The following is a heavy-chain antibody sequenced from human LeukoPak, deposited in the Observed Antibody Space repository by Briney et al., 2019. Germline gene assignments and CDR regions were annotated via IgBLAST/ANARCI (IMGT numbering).Heavy chain of an antibody. D-gene: IGHD2-15*01. J-gene: IGHJ5*02. Sequence: SETRSLTCTVSGYSTSSGYYWGWIRPPPGKGREWVGSIFHIVSTYYNPSLRSRVTISGATSRKQFSLKRSAGTATARAVDYCARADIAAVVAAISPGPWFDPWGQGTLVTVSS. CDR2: IFHIVST. V-gene: IGHV4-38-2*02. CDR1: GYSTSSGYY. CDR3: ARADIAAVVAAISPGPWFDP.